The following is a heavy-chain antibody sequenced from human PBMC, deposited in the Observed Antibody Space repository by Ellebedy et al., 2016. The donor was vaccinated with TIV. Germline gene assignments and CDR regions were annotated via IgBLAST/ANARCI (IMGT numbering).Heavy chain of an antibody. V-gene: IGHV1-69*06. CDR1: GGTFSSYA. CDR2: IIPIFGTA. J-gene: IGHJ5*02. D-gene: IGHD3-10*01. CDR3: APTPGYYGSGSYRSGWFDP. Sequence: AASVKVSCKASGGTFSSYAISWVRQAPGQGLEWMGGIIPIFGTANYAQKFQGRVTITADKSTSTAYMELSSLRSEDTAVYYCAPTPGYYGSGSYRSGWFDPWGQGILVTVSS.